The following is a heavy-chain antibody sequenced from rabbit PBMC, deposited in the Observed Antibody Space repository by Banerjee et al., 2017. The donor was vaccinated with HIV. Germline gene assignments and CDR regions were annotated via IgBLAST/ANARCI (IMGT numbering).Heavy chain of an antibody. CDR3: ARDGSGWGANFNL. J-gene: IGHJ4*01. CDR1: GFSFNNNYV. V-gene: IGHV1S45*01. Sequence: QEQLVESGGDLVKPEGSLTLTCTASGFSFNNNYVMCWVRQAPGKGLEWIACINTSSGNTVYASWAKGRFTISKTSSTTVTLQMTSLTAADTATYFCARDGSGWGANFNLWGPGTLVTVS. D-gene: IGHD4-1*01. CDR2: INTSSGNT.